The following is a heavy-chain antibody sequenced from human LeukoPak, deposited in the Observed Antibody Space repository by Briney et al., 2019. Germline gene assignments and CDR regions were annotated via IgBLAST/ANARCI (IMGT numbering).Heavy chain of an antibody. CDR3: ARGGYSYAYHDAFDI. J-gene: IGHJ3*02. D-gene: IGHD5-18*01. CDR1: GGTFISYA. Sequence: SVKVSCKASGGTFISYAISWVRQAPGQGLEWMGGIIPIFGTANYAQKFQGRVTITADKSTSTAYMELSSLRSEDTAVYYCARGGYSYAYHDAFDIWGQGTMVTVSS. CDR2: IIPIFGTA. V-gene: IGHV1-69*06.